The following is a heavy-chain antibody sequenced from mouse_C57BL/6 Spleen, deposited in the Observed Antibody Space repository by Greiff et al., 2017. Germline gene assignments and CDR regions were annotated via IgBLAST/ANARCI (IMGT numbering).Heavy chain of an antibody. CDR2: IDPSDSYT. Sequence: QVHVKQPGAELVMPGASVKLSCKASGYTFTSYWMHWVKQRPVQGLEWIGKIDPSDSYTNYNQKFKGKSTLTVDKSSSTAYMQLSSLTSEDSAVYYCARGKADGNYGWFAVWGTGTMVTVSA. J-gene: IGHJ3*01. CDR1: GYTFTSYW. D-gene: IGHD2-1*01. CDR3: ARGKADGNYGWFAV. V-gene: IGHV1-69*01.